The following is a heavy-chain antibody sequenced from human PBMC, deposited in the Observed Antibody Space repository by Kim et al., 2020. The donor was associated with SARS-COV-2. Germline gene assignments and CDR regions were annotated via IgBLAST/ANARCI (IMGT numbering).Heavy chain of an antibody. CDR3: SCSTLGWFDP. Sequence: GGSLRLSCAVSEITVSSNYMSWVRQAPGKGLEWVSVIYSGGNTYYADSVKGRFTISRDSSKNTLYLQMKSLIAEDTAVYYCSCSTLGWFDPWGQGTLVTVSS. V-gene: IGHV3-66*01. CDR2: IYSGGNT. D-gene: IGHD2-21*01. J-gene: IGHJ5*02. CDR1: EITVSSNY.